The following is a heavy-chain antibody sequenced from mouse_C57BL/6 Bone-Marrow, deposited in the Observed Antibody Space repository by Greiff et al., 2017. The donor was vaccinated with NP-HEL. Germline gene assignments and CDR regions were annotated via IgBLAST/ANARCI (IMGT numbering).Heavy chain of an antibody. CDR2: IDPEDGDT. J-gene: IGHJ2*01. D-gene: IGHD1-1*01. V-gene: IGHV14-1*01. CDR3: TLYYYGSFDY. CDR1: SFNIKDYY. Sequence: VQLQQSGAELVRPGASVKLSCTASSFNIKDYYMHWVKQRPEQGLEWIGRIDPEDGDTEYAPKFQGKATMTADTSSNTAYLQLSSLTSEDTAVYYCTLYYYGSFDYWGQGTTLTVSS.